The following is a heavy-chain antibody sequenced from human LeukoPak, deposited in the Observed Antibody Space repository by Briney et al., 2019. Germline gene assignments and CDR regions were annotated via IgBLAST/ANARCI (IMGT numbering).Heavy chain of an antibody. D-gene: IGHD4-17*01. J-gene: IGHJ4*02. CDR3: ARDYGDVGFDY. CDR2: IYSGGST. Sequence: GGSLRLPCAASGFTVSNNYMSWVRQAPGKGLEWVSVIYSGGSTYYADSVKGRFTISRDNSKNTLYLQMNSLRAEDTAVYYCARDYGDVGFDYWGQGTLVTVSS. V-gene: IGHV3-66*02. CDR1: GFTVSNNY.